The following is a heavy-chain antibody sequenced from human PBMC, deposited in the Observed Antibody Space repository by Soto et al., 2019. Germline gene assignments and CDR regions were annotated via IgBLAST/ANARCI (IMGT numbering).Heavy chain of an antibody. CDR3: ARGGDTSSYNWFDP. CDR2: IYYSGST. V-gene: IGHV4-59*01. CDR1: GGSISSYY. Sequence: QVQLQESGPGLVKPSETLSLTCTVSGGSISSYYWSWVRQPPGKGLEWIGYIYYSGSTNYNPSLMSRVTISVDTSKNQFSLKLSTVTAADTAVYYCARGGDTSSYNWFDPWGQAPLVTVSS. D-gene: IGHD5-12*01. J-gene: IGHJ5*02.